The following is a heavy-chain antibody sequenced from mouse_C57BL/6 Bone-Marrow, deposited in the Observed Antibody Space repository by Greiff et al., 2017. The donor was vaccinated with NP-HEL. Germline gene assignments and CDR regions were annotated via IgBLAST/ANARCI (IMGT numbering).Heavy chain of an antibody. Sequence: QVQLKQSGPGLVQPSQSLSITCTVSGFSLTSYGVHWVRQSPGKGLEWLGVIWRGGSTDYNAAFMSRLSITKDNSKSQVFFKMNSLQADDTAIYYCAKMGYYYGSSHYFDYWGQGTTLTVSS. CDR1: GFSLTSYG. CDR3: AKMGYYYGSSHYFDY. CDR2: IWRGGST. D-gene: IGHD1-1*01. J-gene: IGHJ2*01. V-gene: IGHV2-5*01.